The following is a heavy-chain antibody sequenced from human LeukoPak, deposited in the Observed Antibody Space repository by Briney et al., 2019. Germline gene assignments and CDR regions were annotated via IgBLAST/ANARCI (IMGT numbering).Heavy chain of an antibody. V-gene: IGHV1-2*02. CDR1: GYTFTGYY. Sequence: RASVKVSCKASGYTFTGYYMHWVRQAPGQGLEWMGWINPNSGGTNYAQKFQGRVTMTRDTSISTAYMELSRLRSDDTAVYYCARAGATLRDSWFDPWGQGTLVTVSS. J-gene: IGHJ5*02. CDR3: ARAGATLRDSWFDP. D-gene: IGHD1-26*01. CDR2: INPNSGGT.